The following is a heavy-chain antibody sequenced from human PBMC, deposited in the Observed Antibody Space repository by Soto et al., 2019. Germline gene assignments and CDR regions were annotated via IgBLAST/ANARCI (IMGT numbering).Heavy chain of an antibody. J-gene: IGHJ4*02. V-gene: IGHV3-74*01. CDR3: GSVFEY. Sequence: EVQVVESGGGSVRPGGSLRLSCAVSGFTLTNYWMHWVRQAPGKGLVWVSRINNDGSGTSYADSVKGRFTISRDNVKNTLYLQMDSLRAEDTGVYFCGSVFEYWGQGTPVPVSS. CDR2: INNDGSGT. CDR1: GFTLTNYW.